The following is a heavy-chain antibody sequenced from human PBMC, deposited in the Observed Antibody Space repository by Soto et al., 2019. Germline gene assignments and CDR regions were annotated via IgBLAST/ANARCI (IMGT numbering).Heavy chain of an antibody. D-gene: IGHD4-17*01. J-gene: IGHJ6*03. CDR1: GFTFSDHY. CDR2: TRNKANSYTT. Sequence: EVQLVESGGGLVQPGGSLRLSCAASGFTFSDHYMDWVRQAPGKGLEWVGRTRNKANSYTTEYAASVKGRFTISRDDSKNSLYLQMNSLKTEDTAVYYCARETTVTTYYYYYYMDVWGKGTTVTVSS. CDR3: ARETTVTTYYYYYYMDV. V-gene: IGHV3-72*01.